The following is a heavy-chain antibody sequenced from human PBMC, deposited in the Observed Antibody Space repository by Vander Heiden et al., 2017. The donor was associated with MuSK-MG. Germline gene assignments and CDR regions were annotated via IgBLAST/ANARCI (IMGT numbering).Heavy chain of an antibody. CDR3: ARGGDYGSGSPIDY. J-gene: IGHJ4*02. V-gene: IGHV3-66*01. CDR1: GFTVSSNY. D-gene: IGHD3-10*01. CDR2: IYSGGRT. Sequence: EVQLVESGGGLVQPGGSLRLSCAASGFTVSSNYMSWVSQAPGKGLEWVSVIYSGGRTYYADSVKGRFTISRDNSKNTLYLQMNRLRAEDTAVYYCARGGDYGSGSPIDYWGQGTLVTVSS.